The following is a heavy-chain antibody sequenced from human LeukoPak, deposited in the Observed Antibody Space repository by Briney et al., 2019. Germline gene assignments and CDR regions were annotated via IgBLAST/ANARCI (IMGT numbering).Heavy chain of an antibody. V-gene: IGHV3-30*18. CDR3: AKTYDSDYYYYGMDV. D-gene: IGHD5-12*01. J-gene: IGHJ6*02. CDR1: GFTFSSYG. Sequence: PGGSLRLSCAASGFTFSSYGMRWVRQAPGKGLEWVAVISYDGSNKYYADSVKGRFTISRDNSKNTLYLQMNSLRAEDTAVYYCAKTYDSDYYYYGMDVWGQGTTVTVSS. CDR2: ISYDGSNK.